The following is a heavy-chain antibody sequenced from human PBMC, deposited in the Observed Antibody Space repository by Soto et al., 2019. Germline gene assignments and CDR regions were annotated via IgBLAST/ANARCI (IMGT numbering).Heavy chain of an antibody. J-gene: IGHJ4*02. CDR2: ARHDGGQS. V-gene: IGHV3-7*01. CDR1: GFTLSYYW. CDR3: VRGRSTGRHFES. D-gene: IGHD1-1*01. Sequence: VQLVESGFGLVQPGGSLRLSCVASGFTLSYYWMSWSRQAPGKGLEWVANARHDGGQSYLVDSVQGRFTISRDNDKNSVYLQMNTLRAEDTAVYYCVRGRSTGRHFESRGPGTLVTVSS.